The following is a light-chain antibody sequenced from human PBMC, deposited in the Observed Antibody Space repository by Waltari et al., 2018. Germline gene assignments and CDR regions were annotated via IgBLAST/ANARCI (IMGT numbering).Light chain of an antibody. J-gene: IGKJ4*01. CDR1: QSVSTF. Sequence: EIVLTQSPATLSLSPGERATLSCRASQSVSTFLAWYQQKPGQAPRLLIYHASNRATGIPARFSGRGSGTNFTLTISDLEPEDFAFYYCQQRANWPPLTFGGGTRVEIK. CDR2: HAS. CDR3: QQRANWPPLT. V-gene: IGKV3-11*01.